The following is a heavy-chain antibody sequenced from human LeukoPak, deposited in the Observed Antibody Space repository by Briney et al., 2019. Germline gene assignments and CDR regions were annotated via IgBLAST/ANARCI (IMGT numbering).Heavy chain of an antibody. CDR2: ISYDGSNK. J-gene: IGHJ4*02. V-gene: IGHV3-30*04. D-gene: IGHD1/OR15-1a*01. CDR3: ARHNNMAYFDY. CDR1: GFTFSGSA. Sequence: GGSLRLSCAASGFTFSGSAMYWVRQAPGKGLEWVAVISYDGSNKYYADSVKGRFTISRDNSKNTLYLQMNSLRAEDTAVYYCARHNNMAYFDYWGQGTLVTVSS.